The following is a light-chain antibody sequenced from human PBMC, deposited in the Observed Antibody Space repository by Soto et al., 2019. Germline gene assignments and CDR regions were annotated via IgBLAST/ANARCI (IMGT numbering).Light chain of an antibody. J-gene: IGKJ2*01. V-gene: IGKV1-5*03. CDR1: QSISNW. CDR2: KAS. Sequence: DIQMTQSPSTLSASVGDTVTITCRASQSISNWLAWYQQKPGQAPKLLIHKASTLESGVPSRFSGSGSGTEFTLTISSLQPDDFASFYCQQYDRFPYTFGQGTKPEIK. CDR3: QQYDRFPYT.